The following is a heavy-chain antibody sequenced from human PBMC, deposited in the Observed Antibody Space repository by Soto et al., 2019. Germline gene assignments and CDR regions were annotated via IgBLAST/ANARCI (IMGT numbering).Heavy chain of an antibody. Sequence: SETLSLTXAVSGGSISSSNWWSWARQPPGKGLEWIGEIYHSGSTNYNPSLKSRVTISVDKSKNQFSLKLSSVTAADTAVYYCARVTVGGSGGYYTYYYYGMDVWGQGTTVTVSS. CDR3: ARVTVGGSGGYYTYYYYGMDV. D-gene: IGHD3-10*01. V-gene: IGHV4-4*02. J-gene: IGHJ6*02. CDR2: IYHSGST. CDR1: GGSISSSNW.